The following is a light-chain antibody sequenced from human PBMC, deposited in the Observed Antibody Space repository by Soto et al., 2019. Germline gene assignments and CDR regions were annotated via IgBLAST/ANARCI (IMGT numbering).Light chain of an antibody. CDR2: GAS. Sequence: EIVMTQSPATLSVSPGERVTLSCRASQSVNSKVAWYQQTPGQAPRLLIYGASTRATGIPARFSGSGSGTEFTLTISSLQSEDFGVYYCQQYNYWPPITFGQGTRLEI. V-gene: IGKV3-15*01. CDR3: QQYNYWPPIT. CDR1: QSVNSK. J-gene: IGKJ5*01.